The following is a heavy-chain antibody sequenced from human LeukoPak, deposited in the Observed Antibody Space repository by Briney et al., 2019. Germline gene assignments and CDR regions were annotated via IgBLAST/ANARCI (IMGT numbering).Heavy chain of an antibody. Sequence: PSETLSLTCTVSNGSISSYYWNWIRQPPGKGLEGIGYIFYTGSTNYNPSLKSRATISVDPSKKQISLKLRSVTAADTAVYYCAREIGYGRPFDYWGQGTLVTVSS. V-gene: IGHV4-59*01. CDR3: AREIGYGRPFDY. CDR2: IFYTGST. CDR1: NGSISSYY. J-gene: IGHJ4*02. D-gene: IGHD1-26*01.